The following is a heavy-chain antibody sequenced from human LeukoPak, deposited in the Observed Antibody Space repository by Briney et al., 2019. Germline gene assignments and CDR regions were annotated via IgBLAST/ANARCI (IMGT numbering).Heavy chain of an antibody. D-gene: IGHD6-19*01. CDR2: IYSSGST. V-gene: IGHV4-4*07. CDR3: AGVVDSSGWLYYFDY. CDR1: GGSISSYY. Sequence: SETLSLTCTVSGGSISSYYWSWIRQPAGKGLEWIGRIYSSGSTNYNPSLKSRVTMSVDTSKNQFSLKLSSVTAADTAVYYCAGVVDSSGWLYYFDYWGQGTLVTVSS. J-gene: IGHJ4*02.